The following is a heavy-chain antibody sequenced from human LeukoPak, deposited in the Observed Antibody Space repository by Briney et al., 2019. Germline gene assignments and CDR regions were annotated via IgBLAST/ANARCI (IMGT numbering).Heavy chain of an antibody. CDR3: ARFVSEAQLWYYYMDV. Sequence: SETLSLTCTVSGGSISSYYWSWIRQPARRELEGIGRIYTSGSTNYNPSLKRRVTISVDKSKNQFSLKLSSVTAADTAVYYCARFVSEAQLWYYYMDVWGKGTTVTVSS. D-gene: IGHD5-18*01. CDR1: GGSISSYY. CDR2: IYTSGST. J-gene: IGHJ6*03. V-gene: IGHV4-4*07.